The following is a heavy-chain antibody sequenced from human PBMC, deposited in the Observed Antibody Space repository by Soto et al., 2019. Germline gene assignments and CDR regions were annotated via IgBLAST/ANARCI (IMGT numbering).Heavy chain of an antibody. J-gene: IGHJ5*02. Sequence: QLQLQESGSGLVKPSQTLSLTCAVSGGSISSGGYSWSWIRQPPGKGLEWIGYIYHSGSTYYNPSLKSRVTISVDRSKNQFSLKLSSVTAADTAVYYCARVENYYGSGSYRFDPWGQGTLVTVSS. D-gene: IGHD3-10*01. CDR3: ARVENYYGSGSYRFDP. CDR2: IYHSGST. V-gene: IGHV4-30-2*01. CDR1: GGSISSGGYS.